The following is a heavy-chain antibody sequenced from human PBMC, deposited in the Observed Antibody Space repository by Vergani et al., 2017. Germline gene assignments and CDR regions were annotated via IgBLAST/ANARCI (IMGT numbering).Heavy chain of an antibody. V-gene: IGHV4-39*01. CDR2: IYYSGST. Sequence: VQLVESGGGLVQPGGSLRLSCEASGFTFSSYAMSWIRQPPGKGLEWIASIYYSGSTYYNPSLKSRVTISVDTSKNQFSLKLSSVTAADTAVYFCARHSTVEWLVKLGWIDPWGQGILVTVSS. J-gene: IGHJ5*02. CDR1: GFTFSSYA. CDR3: ARHSTVEWLVKLGWIDP. D-gene: IGHD6-19*01.